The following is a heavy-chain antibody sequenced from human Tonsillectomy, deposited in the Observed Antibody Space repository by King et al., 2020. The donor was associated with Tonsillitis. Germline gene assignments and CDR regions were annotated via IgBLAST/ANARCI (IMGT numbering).Heavy chain of an antibody. CDR1: GFTFSSYA. J-gene: IGHJ4*02. CDR3: AKKTDQQEFDC. Sequence: DVQLVESGGGLVQPGGSLRLSCAASGFTFSSYAMSWVRQAPGKGLEWVSFISNGGGSTYYADSVQGRFTISRDNSKNTLYLQMNDLRVEDTALYFCAKKTDQQEFDCWGQGTLVTVSS. D-gene: IGHD2-2*01. CDR2: ISNGGGST. V-gene: IGHV3-23*04.